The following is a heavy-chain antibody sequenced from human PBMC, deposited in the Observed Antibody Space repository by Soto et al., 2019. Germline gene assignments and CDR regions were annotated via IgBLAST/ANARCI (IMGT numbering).Heavy chain of an antibody. CDR3: ARVGRSYTDSKYYFDY. V-gene: IGHV4-59*01. J-gene: IGHJ4*02. D-gene: IGHD5-18*01. CDR1: GGSISSYY. Sequence: SETLSLTCTVSGGSISSYYWSWIRQPPGKGLEWIGYIYYSGSTNYNPSLKSRVTISVDTSKNQFSLKLSSVTAADTAVYYCARVGRSYTDSKYYFDYWGQGTLVTVSS. CDR2: IYYSGST.